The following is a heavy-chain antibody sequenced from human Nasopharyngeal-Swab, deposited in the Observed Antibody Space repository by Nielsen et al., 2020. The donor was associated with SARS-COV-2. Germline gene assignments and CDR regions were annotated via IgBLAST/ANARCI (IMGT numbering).Heavy chain of an antibody. CDR2: INTANGDT. J-gene: IGHJ6*02. V-gene: IGHV1-3*04. CDR3: ARDEDV. Sequence: VRQMPGKGLEWMGWINTANGDTRYSQKFQDRVTISTDTSAISTDTSATTACMELSSLGSEDTAVYFCARDEDVWGQGTTVTVSS.